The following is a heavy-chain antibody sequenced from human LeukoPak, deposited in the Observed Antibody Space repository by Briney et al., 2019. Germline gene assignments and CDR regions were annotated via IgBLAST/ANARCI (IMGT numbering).Heavy chain of an antibody. CDR3: ARDGPALQYDY. J-gene: IGHJ4*02. V-gene: IGHV3-21*01. D-gene: IGHD5-24*01. CDR1: GFTFSSYN. CDR2: ISSSSRYI. Sequence: GGSLRLSCAASGFTFSSYNMNWVRQAPGKGLEWVSYISSSSRYIYYADSVKGRFTVYRDIAKNSLYLQMDSLRAEDTAVYYCARDGPALQYDYWGQGTLVTVSS.